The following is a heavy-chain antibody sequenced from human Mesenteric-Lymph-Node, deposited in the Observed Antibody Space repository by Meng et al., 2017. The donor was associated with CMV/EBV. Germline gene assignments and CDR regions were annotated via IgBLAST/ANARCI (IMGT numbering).Heavy chain of an antibody. Sequence: AVSGGCISSGNWWSWVRQPPGKGLEWIGEIYHSGSTNYNPSLKSRVTISVDKSKNQFSLKLSSVTAADTAVYYCTRERGGSYEADYWGQGTLVTVSS. J-gene: IGHJ4*02. V-gene: IGHV4-4*02. CDR1: GGCISSGNW. D-gene: IGHD1-26*01. CDR2: IYHSGST. CDR3: TRERGGSYEADY.